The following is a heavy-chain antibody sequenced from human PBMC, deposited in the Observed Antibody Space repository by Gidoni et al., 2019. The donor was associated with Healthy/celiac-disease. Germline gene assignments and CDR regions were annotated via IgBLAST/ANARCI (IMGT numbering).Heavy chain of an antibody. V-gene: IGHV4-4*07. Sequence: GQLQESGPGLVKPSETLSLTCTVSGGSISSYYWSWIRQPAGKGLEWIGRIYTSGSTNYNPSLKSRVTMSVDTSKNQFSLKLSSVTAADTAVYYCAREGYSSSSWTFIWFDPWGQGTLVTVSS. CDR1: GGSISSYY. CDR2: IYTSGST. CDR3: AREGYSSSSWTFIWFDP. J-gene: IGHJ5*02. D-gene: IGHD6-13*01.